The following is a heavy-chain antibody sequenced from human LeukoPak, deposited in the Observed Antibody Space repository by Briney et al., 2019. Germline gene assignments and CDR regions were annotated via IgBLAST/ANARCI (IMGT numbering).Heavy chain of an antibody. CDR3: AKHHYDILLSHFDS. V-gene: IGHV3-23*01. Sequence: GGSLRLSCAASGFAFGSHPMSWVRQAPEKGLEWVSGIADNGDATYYGDSVKGRFTISRDNSKSALYLELNSLRAEDTAVYFRAKHHYDILLSHFDSWGQGTLVAVSS. CDR2: IADNGDAT. J-gene: IGHJ4*02. CDR1: GFAFGSHP. D-gene: IGHD3-9*01.